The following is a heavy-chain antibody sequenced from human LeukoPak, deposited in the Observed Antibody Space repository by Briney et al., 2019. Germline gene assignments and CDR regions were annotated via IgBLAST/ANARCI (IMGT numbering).Heavy chain of an antibody. Sequence: GSLRLSCAASGFTFSSYSMNWVRQAPGKGLEWVSSISSSSSYIYYADSVKGRFTISRDNAKNSLYLQMNSLRAEDTAVYYCARAIYDYYDSSGSGSRLFDYWGQGTLVTVSS. CDR2: ISSSSSYI. V-gene: IGHV3-21*01. J-gene: IGHJ4*02. CDR3: ARAIYDYYDSSGSGSRLFDY. D-gene: IGHD3-22*01. CDR1: GFTFSSYS.